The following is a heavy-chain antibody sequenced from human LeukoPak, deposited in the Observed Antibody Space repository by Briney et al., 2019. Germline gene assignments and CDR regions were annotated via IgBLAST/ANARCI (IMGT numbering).Heavy chain of an antibody. Sequence: SETLSPTCTVSGGSVSSGSYFWTWIRQPPGRGLEWIGYVHYSGSTNHSPSLKSRVTISIDTSKNQFSLDLTSVTAADTAVYYCARGLFSGSFFDYWGQGTLVTVSS. CDR1: GGSVSSGSYF. CDR3: ARGLFSGSFFDY. V-gene: IGHV4-61*01. J-gene: IGHJ4*02. D-gene: IGHD1-26*01. CDR2: VHYSGST.